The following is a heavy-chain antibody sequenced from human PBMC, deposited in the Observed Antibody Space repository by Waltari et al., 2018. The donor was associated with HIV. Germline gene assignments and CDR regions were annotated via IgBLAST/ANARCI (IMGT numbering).Heavy chain of an antibody. J-gene: IGHJ4*02. CDR2: SSSSSSYR. V-gene: IGHV3-21*01. CDR1: GFTFSSYS. Sequence: EVQLVESGGGLVKPGGSLRLSCAASGFTFSSYSMNWVRQAPGKGLEWVSSSSSSSSYRYYADSVKGRFTISRDNAKNSLYLQMNSLRAEDTAVYYCARFDYDSKVDYWGQGTLVTVSS. D-gene: IGHD3-22*01. CDR3: ARFDYDSKVDY.